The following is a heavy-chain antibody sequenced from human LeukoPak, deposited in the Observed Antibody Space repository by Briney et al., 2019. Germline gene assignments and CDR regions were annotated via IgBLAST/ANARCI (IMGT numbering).Heavy chain of an antibody. Sequence: GGSLRLSYAASGFTFSDYYMSWIRQAPGKGLEWVSYISSSGSTIYYADSVKGRFTISRDNAKNSLYLQMNSLRAEDTAVYYCARDKTIAAAGNSRRFDYWGQGTLVTVSS. D-gene: IGHD6-13*01. J-gene: IGHJ4*02. CDR2: ISSSGSTI. V-gene: IGHV3-11*04. CDR1: GFTFSDYY. CDR3: ARDKTIAAAGNSRRFDY.